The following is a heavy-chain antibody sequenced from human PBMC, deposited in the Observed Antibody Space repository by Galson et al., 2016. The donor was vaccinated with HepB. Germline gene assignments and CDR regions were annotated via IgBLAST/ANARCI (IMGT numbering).Heavy chain of an antibody. CDR1: GFTLSTYW. J-gene: IGHJ4*02. CDR2: IRQEGGET. Sequence: SLRLSCEASGFTLSTYWISWVRQAPGKGLEWVANIRQEGGETYYVHAVKGRFTISRDTAKNSLFLQMDSLRAEDTALYYCATARAGGYESYDYWGQGTLVTVSS. D-gene: IGHD5-12*01. CDR3: ATARAGGYESYDY. V-gene: IGHV3-7*05.